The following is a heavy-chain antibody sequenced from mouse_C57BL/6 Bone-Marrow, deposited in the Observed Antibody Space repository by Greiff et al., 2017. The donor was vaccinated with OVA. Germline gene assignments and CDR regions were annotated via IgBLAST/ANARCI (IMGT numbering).Heavy chain of an antibody. CDR2: IRNKANNHAT. Sequence: EVQGVESGGGLVQPGGSMKLSCAASGFTFSDAWMDWVRQSPEKGLEWVAEIRNKANNHATYYAESVKGRFTISRDDSKSSVYLQMNSLRAEDTGIYYCTRQAFYGSSDFDYWGQGTTLTVSS. CDR3: TRQAFYGSSDFDY. V-gene: IGHV6-6*01. CDR1: GFTFSDAW. J-gene: IGHJ2*01. D-gene: IGHD1-1*01.